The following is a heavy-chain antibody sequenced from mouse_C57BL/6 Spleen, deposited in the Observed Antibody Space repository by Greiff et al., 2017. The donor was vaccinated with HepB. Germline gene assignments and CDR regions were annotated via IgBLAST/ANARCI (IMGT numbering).Heavy chain of an antibody. CDR2: IYPGSGST. D-gene: IGHD4-1*02. J-gene: IGHJ2*01. V-gene: IGHV1-55*01. CDR1: GYTFTSYW. Sequence: QVQLQQPGAELVKPGASVKMSCKASGYTFTSYWITWVKQRPGQGLEWIGEIYPGSGSTNYNEKFKSKATLTGDTSSSTAYMQLSSLTSEDSAVYYCARERSTGTEDYWGQGTTLTVSS. CDR3: ARERSTGTEDY.